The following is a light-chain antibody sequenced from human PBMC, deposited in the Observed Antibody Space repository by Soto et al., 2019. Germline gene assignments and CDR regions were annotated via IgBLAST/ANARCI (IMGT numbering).Light chain of an antibody. Sequence: DIVMTQSPDSLAVSLGERATINCKSSQSVLYNSNNKNYLAWYQQKVGQPPRLLIYWASTRESGVPDRFSGSESGTDFTLTISSLQAEDVALYYCQQYYSSPLTFGGGTRVEIK. J-gene: IGKJ4*01. CDR2: WAS. CDR3: QQYYSSPLT. V-gene: IGKV4-1*01. CDR1: QSVLYNSNNKNY.